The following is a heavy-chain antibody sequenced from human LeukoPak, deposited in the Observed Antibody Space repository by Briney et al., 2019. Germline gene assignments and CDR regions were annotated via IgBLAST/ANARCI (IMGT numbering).Heavy chain of an antibody. D-gene: IGHD3-22*01. CDR1: GSTFSSYW. J-gene: IGHJ4*02. CDR2: IKQDGSEK. V-gene: IGHV3-7*03. Sequence: GGSLRLSCAASGSTFSSYWMNWVRQAPGKGLEWVANIKQDGSEKYYTDSVKGRFTISRDNTKNSLYLQMNSLRAEDTAVYYCAKDPLTYYYDSSGYSGYWGQGTLVTVSS. CDR3: AKDPLTYYYDSSGYSGY.